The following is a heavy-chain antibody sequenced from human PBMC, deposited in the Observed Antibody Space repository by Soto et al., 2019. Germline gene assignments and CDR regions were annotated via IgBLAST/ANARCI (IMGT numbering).Heavy chain of an antibody. Sequence: EVQLVESGGGLVKPGGSLRLSCVASGFTFNHAWMNWVRQAPGKGLEWVGHIKTKTDGGTTDYAAPVKGRFTISRDDSKNTLYLQMNSLKTEDTAVYYCSTTPWDVYWGQGTLVTVSS. V-gene: IGHV3-15*07. CDR3: STTPWDVY. J-gene: IGHJ4*02. CDR1: GFTFNHAW. D-gene: IGHD1-26*01. CDR2: IKTKTDGGTT.